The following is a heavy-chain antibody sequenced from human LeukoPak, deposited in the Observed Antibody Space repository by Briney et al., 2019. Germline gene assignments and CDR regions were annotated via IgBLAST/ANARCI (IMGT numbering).Heavy chain of an antibody. D-gene: IGHD5-12*01. J-gene: IGHJ6*03. CDR3: ARSGDGPQYYYMDV. V-gene: IGHV1-18*01. Sequence: ASVKVSCKASVYTFTKYGISWVRQAPGQGLEWMAWISAYNGNTNYAQNLQDRVTMTTDTSTSTAYMELRSLRSDDTAAYYCARSGDGPQYYYMDVWGKGATVTVSS. CDR2: ISAYNGNT. CDR1: VYTFTKYG.